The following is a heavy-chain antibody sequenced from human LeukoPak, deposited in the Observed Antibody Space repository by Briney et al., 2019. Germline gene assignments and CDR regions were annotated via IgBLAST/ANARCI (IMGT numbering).Heavy chain of an antibody. CDR1: GGSISSYY. J-gene: IGHJ4*02. D-gene: IGHD2-2*01. CDR2: IYYSGST. CDR3: ASLYCSRTSCYLPY. V-gene: IGHV4-59*01. Sequence: SETLSLTCTVSGGSISSYYWSWIRQPPGKGLEWIGYIYYSGSTNYNPSLKSRVTISVDTSKNQFSLKLGSVTAADTAVYYCASLYCSRTSCYLPYWGQGTLVTVSS.